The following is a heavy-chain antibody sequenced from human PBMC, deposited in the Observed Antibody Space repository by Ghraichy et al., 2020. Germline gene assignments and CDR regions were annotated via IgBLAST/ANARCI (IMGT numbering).Heavy chain of an antibody. J-gene: IGHJ4*02. D-gene: IGHD5-18*01. CDR2: ISYDGSNK. CDR3: AKDTGPGYSYGPDLGYFDY. V-gene: IGHV3-30*18. CDR1: GFTFSSYG. Sequence: GESVNISCAASGFTFSSYGMHWVRQAPGKGLEWVAVISYDGSNKYYADSVKGRFTISRDNSKNTLYLQMNSLRAEDTAVYYCAKDTGPGYSYGPDLGYFDYWGQGTLVTVSS.